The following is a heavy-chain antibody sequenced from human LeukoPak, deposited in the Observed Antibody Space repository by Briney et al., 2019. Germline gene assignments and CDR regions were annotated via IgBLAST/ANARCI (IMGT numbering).Heavy chain of an antibody. Sequence: GGSLRLSCAASGFTFITYTMNWVRQAPGRGLEWVSSNSGGSTYYADSVKGRFTISRDNSKNTLYLQMNSLRAEDTAVYYCAKDLGSSGWYIDYWGQGTLVTVSS. D-gene: IGHD6-19*01. J-gene: IGHJ4*02. V-gene: IGHV3-23*01. CDR2: NSGGST. CDR1: GFTFITYT. CDR3: AKDLGSSGWYIDY.